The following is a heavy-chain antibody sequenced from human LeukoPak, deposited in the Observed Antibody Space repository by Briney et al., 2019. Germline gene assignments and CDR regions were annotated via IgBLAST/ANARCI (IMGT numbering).Heavy chain of an antibody. D-gene: IGHD4-11*01. CDR1: GFTFSHYG. CDR2: MWSDGTNQ. J-gene: IGHJ4*02. V-gene: IGHV3-33*03. Sequence: GGSLRLSCAAAGFTFSHYGMHWVRQAPGQGLEWVAVMWSDGTNQYYADSVKGRFTISRDESGNTVYLQMNSLRPEDTGVYYCAKDAQRGFDYSNSLEYWGQGTPVTVST. CDR3: AKDAQRGFDYSNSLEY.